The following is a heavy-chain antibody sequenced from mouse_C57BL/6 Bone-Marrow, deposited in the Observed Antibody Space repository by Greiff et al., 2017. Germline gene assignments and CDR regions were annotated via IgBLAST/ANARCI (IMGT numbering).Heavy chain of an antibody. CDR1: GYTFTSYG. J-gene: IGHJ2*01. Sequence: QVQLKESGAELARPGASVKLSCKASGYTFTSYGISWVKQRTGQGLEWIGEIYPRSGNTYYNEKFKGKATLTADKSSSTAYMELRSLTSEDSAVYFCAREGVITPMDGGQGTTLTVSS. D-gene: IGHD1-1*01. CDR3: AREGVITPMD. V-gene: IGHV1-81*01. CDR2: IYPRSGNT.